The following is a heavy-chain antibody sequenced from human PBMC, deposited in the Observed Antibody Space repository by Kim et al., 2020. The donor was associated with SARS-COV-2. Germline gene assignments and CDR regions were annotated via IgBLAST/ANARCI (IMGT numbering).Heavy chain of an antibody. Sequence: GGSLRLSCAASGFTLSRYAMSWVRQAPGKGLEWVSAIGGSADTTFYAESVKGRFTISRDKSTKTLYLQMNSLRVEDTAVYYCAKADNDFWCGYNENWFDP. CDR3: AKADNDFWCGYNENWFDP. V-gene: IGHV3-23*01. D-gene: IGHD3-3*01. J-gene: IGHJ5*02. CDR2: IGGSADTT. CDR1: GFTLSRYA.